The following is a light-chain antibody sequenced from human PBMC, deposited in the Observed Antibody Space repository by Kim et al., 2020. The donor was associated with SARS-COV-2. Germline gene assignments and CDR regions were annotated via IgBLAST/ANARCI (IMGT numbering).Light chain of an antibody. Sequence: DIQMTQSPSSLSASVGDRVTITCRASQSISSYLNWYQQKPGKAPNLLIYAASSLQSGVPSRFSGSGSGTDFTLTISSLQPEDFATYYCQQGYSAPQTFGQGTKVDIK. CDR3: QQGYSAPQT. CDR1: QSISSY. V-gene: IGKV1-39*01. J-gene: IGKJ1*01. CDR2: AAS.